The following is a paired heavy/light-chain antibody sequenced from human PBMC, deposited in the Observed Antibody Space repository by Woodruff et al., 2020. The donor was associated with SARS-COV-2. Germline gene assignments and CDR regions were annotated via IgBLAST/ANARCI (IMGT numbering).Heavy chain of an antibody. CDR3: AKDQGNDYGDQLDS. Sequence: EALLLESGGGLVQPGGSLRLSCTVSGFTFSNYAIAWVRQAPGKGLEWVSSISGSGSRTYYADSVKGRFTISRDNYKNTLSLQMNSLRGDDTAVYYCAKDQGNDYGDQLDSWGQGTLVTVSS. D-gene: IGHD4-17*01. CDR1: GFTFSNYA. CDR2: ISGSGSRT. J-gene: IGHJ4*02. V-gene: IGHV3-23*01.
Light chain of an antibody. J-gene: IGLJ3*02. CDR1: TRDIGVYNY. CDR2: AVS. V-gene: IGLV2-14*01. Sequence: QSALTQPASVSGSPGQSITISCTGTTRDIGVYNYVSWYQQHPGKVPKLIIYAVSNRPSGVPDRFSGSKSANTASLTISGLQAEDEADYYCSSFTSRSTLVFGGGTKLTVL. CDR3: SSFTSRSTLV.